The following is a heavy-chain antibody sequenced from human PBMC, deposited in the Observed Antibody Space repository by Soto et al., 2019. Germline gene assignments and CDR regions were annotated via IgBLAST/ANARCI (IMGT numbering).Heavy chain of an antibody. D-gene: IGHD3-3*01. CDR1: GFTFSSYA. J-gene: IGHJ6*02. V-gene: IGHV3-23*01. CDR3: AKDSSGTYYDFWSGYFSEDYYGMDV. CDR2: ISGSGGST. Sequence: GGSLRLSCAASGFTFSSYAMSWVRQGPGKGLEWVSAISGSGGSTYYADSVKGRLTISRDNSKNTLYLQMNSLRAEDTAVYYCAKDSSGTYYDFWSGYFSEDYYGMDVWGQGTTVTVSS.